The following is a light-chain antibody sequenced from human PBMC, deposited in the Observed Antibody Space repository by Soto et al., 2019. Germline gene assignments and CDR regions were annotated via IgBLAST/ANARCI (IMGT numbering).Light chain of an antibody. Sequence: ETVLTQSPGTLSLSPGERATLSCRASQSVSSNYLAWYQQKPGQAPRLLMYGASPRATGIPDRFSGSGSGTDLTLTISRLEPEDFAVYYCQQFGRSPPSWTFGQGTKVEIK. CDR3: QQFGRSPPSWT. CDR1: QSVSSNY. CDR2: GAS. V-gene: IGKV3-20*01. J-gene: IGKJ1*01.